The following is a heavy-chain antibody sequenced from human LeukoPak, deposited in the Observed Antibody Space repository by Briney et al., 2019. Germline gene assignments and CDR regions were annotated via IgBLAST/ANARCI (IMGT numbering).Heavy chain of an antibody. CDR1: GGSFSGYY. Sequence: SETLSLTCAVYGGSFSGYYWSWIRQPPGKGLEWIGEINHSGSTNYNPSLKSRVTISVDTSKNQFSLKLSSVIAADTAVYYCARVEGNYDSSPDARRRTRLFDYWGQGTLVTVSS. J-gene: IGHJ4*02. V-gene: IGHV4-34*01. CDR3: ARVEGNYDSSPDARRRTRLFDY. D-gene: IGHD3-3*01. CDR2: INHSGST.